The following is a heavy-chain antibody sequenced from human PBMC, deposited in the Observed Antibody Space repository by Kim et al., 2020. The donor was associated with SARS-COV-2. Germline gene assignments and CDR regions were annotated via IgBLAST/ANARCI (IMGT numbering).Heavy chain of an antibody. V-gene: IGHV3-23*03. Sequence: GGSLRLSCAASGFTFWGYTMNWVRPAPGKGLEWVSLFYGGADATSYADSVKGRFTISRDNSKRTLYLQMTTLIVADTAVYYCVKGTGFILPSDSTYNLDVWGQGTTVIVSS. CDR3: VKGTGFILPSDSTYNLDV. J-gene: IGHJ6*02. CDR1: GFTFWGYT. D-gene: IGHD1-26*01. CDR2: FYGGADAT.